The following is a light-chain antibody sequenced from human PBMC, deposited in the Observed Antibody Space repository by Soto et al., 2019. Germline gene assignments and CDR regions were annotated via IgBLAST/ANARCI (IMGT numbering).Light chain of an antibody. CDR2: GAT. V-gene: IGKV3-15*01. Sequence: ETVMTQSPATLSVSPGERATLSCRASQSVISDLAWYQKKPGHAPRLLIYGATTRATGIPASFSGGGSGAEFTRTIRSLQANDVADYYCQQNNNWPRTFGQGTKVEIK. J-gene: IGKJ1*01. CDR3: QQNNNWPRT. CDR1: QSVISD.